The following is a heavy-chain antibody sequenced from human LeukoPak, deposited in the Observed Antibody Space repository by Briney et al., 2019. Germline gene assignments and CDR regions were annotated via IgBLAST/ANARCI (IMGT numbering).Heavy chain of an antibody. CDR1: GFTFNNYA. CDR3: AKDPEKMAAEFDY. Sequence: GGSLRLSCAASGFTFNNYAMNWVRQAPGEGLEWVSAISVSGGSTYYADSVKGRFTISRDNSKNTLYLQMNSLRAEDTAVYYCAKDPEKMAAEFDYWGQGTLVTVSS. CDR2: ISVSGGST. J-gene: IGHJ4*02. V-gene: IGHV3-23*01. D-gene: IGHD5-24*01.